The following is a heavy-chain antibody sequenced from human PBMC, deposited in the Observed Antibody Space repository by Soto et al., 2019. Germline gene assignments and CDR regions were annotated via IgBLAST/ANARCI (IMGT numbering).Heavy chain of an antibody. Sequence: SGPTLVNPTQTLTLTCSFSGFSLTTSGVGVGWIRQPPGKALEWLAHIYWSGDEHYRPSLKNRLSITKDASKNQVVLTMTNMDPVDTATYYCARGVATRPVFAFDVWGQGRMVTVSS. J-gene: IGHJ3*01. CDR3: ARGVATRPVFAFDV. CDR1: GFSLTTSGVG. V-gene: IGHV2-5*01. D-gene: IGHD6-6*01. CDR2: IYWSGDE.